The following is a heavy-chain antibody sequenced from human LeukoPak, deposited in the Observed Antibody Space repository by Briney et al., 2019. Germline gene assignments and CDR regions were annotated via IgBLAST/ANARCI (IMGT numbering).Heavy chain of an antibody. CDR2: INPNSGGT. D-gene: IGHD1-26*01. CDR1: GDTFTGYY. Sequence: GASVKVSCKASGDTFTGYYMHWVRQAPGQGLEWMGWINPNSGGTNYAQKFQGRVTMTRDTSISTAYMELSRLRSDDTAVYYCAREGGSYYTGVDYWGQGTLVTVSS. V-gene: IGHV1-2*02. J-gene: IGHJ4*02. CDR3: AREGGSYYTGVDY.